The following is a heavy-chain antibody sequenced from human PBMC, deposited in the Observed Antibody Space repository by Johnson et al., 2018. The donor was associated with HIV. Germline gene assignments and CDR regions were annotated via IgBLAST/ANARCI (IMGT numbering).Heavy chain of an antibody. V-gene: IGHV3-30*04. D-gene: IGHD6-13*01. CDR1: GFTFSSYA. CDR3: ARERSYSSSWYGDAFDI. Sequence: QVQLVESGGGLVQPEGSLRLSCAASGFTFSSYAMHWVRQAPGKGLEWVAVISYDGSNKYYADSVKGRFTISRDNSKNTLYLQMNSLRAEDTAVYHCARERSYSSSWYGDAFDIWGQGTMVTVSS. CDR2: ISYDGSNK. J-gene: IGHJ3*02.